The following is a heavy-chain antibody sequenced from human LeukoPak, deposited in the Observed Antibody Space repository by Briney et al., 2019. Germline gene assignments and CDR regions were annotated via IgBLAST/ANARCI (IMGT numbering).Heavy chain of an antibody. V-gene: IGHV4-34*01. D-gene: IGHD2-2*02. Sequence: PSETLSLTWAVYGGSFSGYYWSWIRQPPGKGLEWVGEINHSGRTNLHPSLKSRVPLAVDTSKNQVSLKLGSVTPADTAVYYCARGRTVVVPAAIHLRVRTNWFDPWGQGTLVTVSS. J-gene: IGHJ5*02. CDR3: ARGRTVVVPAAIHLRVRTNWFDP. CDR1: GGSFSGYY. CDR2: INHSGRT.